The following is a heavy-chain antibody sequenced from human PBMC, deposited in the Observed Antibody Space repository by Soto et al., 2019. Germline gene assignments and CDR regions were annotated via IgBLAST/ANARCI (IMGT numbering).Heavy chain of an antibody. Sequence: QVQLVESGGGVVQPGRSLRLSCAASGFTFSSYGMHWVRQAPGKGLEWVAVISYDGSNKYYADSVKGRFTISRDNSKNTLYLQMNSLRAEDTAVYYCAKEDSSGWYDGMDVWGQGTTVTVSS. V-gene: IGHV3-30*18. D-gene: IGHD6-19*01. CDR1: GFTFSSYG. CDR3: AKEDSSGWYDGMDV. CDR2: ISYDGSNK. J-gene: IGHJ6*02.